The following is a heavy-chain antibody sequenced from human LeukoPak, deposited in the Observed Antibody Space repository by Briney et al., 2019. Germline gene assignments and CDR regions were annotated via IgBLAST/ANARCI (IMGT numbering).Heavy chain of an antibody. CDR3: ARGGDYADAFDI. CDR1: GFTFSSYE. D-gene: IGHD2-21*01. CDR2: IYYSGNT. J-gene: IGHJ3*02. Sequence: PGGSLRLSCAASGFTFSSYEMNWVRQPPGKGLEWIGSIYYSGNTYYNPSLKSRVTISVDTSKNQLSLKLSSVTAADTAVYHCARGGDYADAFDIWGQGTMVTVSS. V-gene: IGHV4-39*07.